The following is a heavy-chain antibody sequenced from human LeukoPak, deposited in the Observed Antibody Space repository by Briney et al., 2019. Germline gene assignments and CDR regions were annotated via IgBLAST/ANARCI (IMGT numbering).Heavy chain of an antibody. CDR2: ISGSGGST. Sequence: GGSLRLSCAASGFTFSSYAMSWVRQAPGKGLEWVSAISGSGGSTYYADSVRGLFTISRDIFKNTLYLQMNSLRAEDTAVYHCVKSAGKDGYRDVFDIWGQGTVVTVSS. CDR3: VKSAGKDGYRDVFDI. D-gene: IGHD5-24*01. J-gene: IGHJ3*02. CDR1: GFTFSSYA. V-gene: IGHV3-23*01.